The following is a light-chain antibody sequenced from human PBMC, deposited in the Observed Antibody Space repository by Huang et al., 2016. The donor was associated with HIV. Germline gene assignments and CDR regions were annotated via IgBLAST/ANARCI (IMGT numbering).Light chain of an antibody. CDR2: GAS. CDR1: QSIYTN. J-gene: IGKJ2*01. CDR3: QHYNKWPPA. V-gene: IGKV3-15*01. Sequence: VMTPSPTPLSGSPGERATLSRGARQSIYTNFAWYQQKPGQSPRLLIFGASTRATGVPARFGGSGSGTEFTLTINSLQSEDFGIYYCQHYNKWPPAFGQGTKLEIK.